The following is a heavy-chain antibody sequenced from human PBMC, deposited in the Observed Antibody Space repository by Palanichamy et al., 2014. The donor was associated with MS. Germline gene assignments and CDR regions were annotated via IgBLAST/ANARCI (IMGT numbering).Heavy chain of an antibody. Sequence: EVQLLQSGGGLVQPGGSLRLSCVASGIIFSNNAMSWVRQAPGKGLEWVSSISGSGSTYYAASVKGRFTASRDKSKNTVYPQMNSLRGEDTAVYYCAKADDYDGNPGYWGQGTLVTASS. CDR2: ISGSGST. J-gene: IGHJ4*02. D-gene: IGHD4-23*01. CDR3: AKADDYDGNPGY. V-gene: IGHV3-23*01. CDR1: GIIFSNNA.